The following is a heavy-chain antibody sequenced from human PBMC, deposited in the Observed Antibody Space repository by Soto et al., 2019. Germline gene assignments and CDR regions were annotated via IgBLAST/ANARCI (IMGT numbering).Heavy chain of an antibody. CDR3: ARGAPSWAYGMDV. Sequence: QVQLVQSGAEVKKPGASVKVSCEASGYTFTTYGISWVRQAPGRGLEWMGWISPYKGNTNYGQKFQGIVTMTKDTSKSTAYMDLRSLRSDNTAVYYCARGAPSWAYGMDVWGQGTTVTVSS. D-gene: IGHD1-26*01. CDR2: ISPYKGNT. J-gene: IGHJ6*02. V-gene: IGHV1-18*01. CDR1: GYTFTTYG.